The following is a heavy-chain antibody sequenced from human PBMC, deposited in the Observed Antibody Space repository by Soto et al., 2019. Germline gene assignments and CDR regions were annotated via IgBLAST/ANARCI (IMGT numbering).Heavy chain of an antibody. CDR2: IYYSGST. V-gene: IGHV4-59*01. CDR3: ARAYTSGWSRWFDP. D-gene: IGHD6-19*01. Sequence: SETLSLACTVSGGSFSSYYWSWIRQPPGKGLEWIGYIYYSGSTTYNPSLKRRVTISVDSSRNQFSLKMRSVTAADTAVYYCARAYTSGWSRWFDPWGRGTLVTVSS. J-gene: IGHJ5*02. CDR1: GGSFSSYY.